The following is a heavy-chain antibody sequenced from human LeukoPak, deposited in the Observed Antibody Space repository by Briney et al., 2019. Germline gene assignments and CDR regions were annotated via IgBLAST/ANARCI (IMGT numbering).Heavy chain of an antibody. J-gene: IGHJ4*02. CDR2: ISSSSSTI. D-gene: IGHD3-16*02. V-gene: IGHV3-48*01. CDR1: RFTFSSYS. CDR3: ANDGGDIDGY. Sequence: GGSLRLSCAASRFTFSSYSMNWVRQAPGKGLEWVSYISSSSSTIYYADSVKGRFTISRDNAKNSLYLQMKSLRAEDTAVYYCANDGGDIDGYWGRGTLVTVSS.